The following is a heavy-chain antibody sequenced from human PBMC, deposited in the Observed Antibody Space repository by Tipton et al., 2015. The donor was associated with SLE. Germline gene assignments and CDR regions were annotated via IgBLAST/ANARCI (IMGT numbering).Heavy chain of an antibody. Sequence: TLSLTCTVTGGSSSSYHWSWIRQSAGKGLEWIGRISSTGSTNYNPSLKSRVTMSVDTSENQSSLRVTSVTAADSAIYYCAREGLGTSYYYYMDVWGKVTTVTVSS. CDR1: GGSSSSYH. CDR3: AREGLGTSYYYYMDV. D-gene: IGHD1-26*01. V-gene: IGHV4-4*07. CDR2: ISSTGST. J-gene: IGHJ6*03.